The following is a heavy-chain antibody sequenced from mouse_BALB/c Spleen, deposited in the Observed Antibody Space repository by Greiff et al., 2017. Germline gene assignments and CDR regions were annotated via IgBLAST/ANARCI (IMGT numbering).Heavy chain of an antibody. CDR1: GFTFSSYG. Sequence: DVMLVESGGGLVQPGGSLKLSCAASGFTFSSYGMSWVRQTPDKRLELVATINSNGGSTYYPDSVKGRFTISRDNAKNTLYLQMSSLKSEDTAMYYCARDGGYWYFDVWGAGTTVTVSS. J-gene: IGHJ1*01. CDR3: ARDGGYWYFDV. V-gene: IGHV5-6-3*01. CDR2: INSNGGST.